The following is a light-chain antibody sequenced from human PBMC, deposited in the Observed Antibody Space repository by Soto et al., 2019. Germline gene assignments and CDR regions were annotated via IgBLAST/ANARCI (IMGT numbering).Light chain of an antibody. Sequence: QSVLTQPPSVSGAPGQRVPLSCTGSSSNIGAGYDVHWYQQRPGTAPKLLIFGNINRPSGVSNRFSGSKSGTSASLVITGLQAEDEADYYCQSYDSSLNYARVFGGGTKLTVL. CDR1: SSNIGAGYD. CDR2: GNI. J-gene: IGLJ3*02. CDR3: QSYDSSLNYARV. V-gene: IGLV1-40*01.